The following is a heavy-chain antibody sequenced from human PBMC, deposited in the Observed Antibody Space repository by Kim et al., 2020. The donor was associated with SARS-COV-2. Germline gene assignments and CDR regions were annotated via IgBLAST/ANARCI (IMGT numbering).Heavy chain of an antibody. CDR3: ARASFAVTTILV. J-gene: IGHJ4*02. Sequence: SETLSLTCTVSGGSISSYYWSWIRQPPGKGLEWIGYIYYSGSTNYNPSLKSRVTISVDTSKNQFSLKLSSVTAADTAVYYCARASFAVTTILVWGQGTLVTVSS. V-gene: IGHV4-59*01. CDR1: GGSISSYY. D-gene: IGHD4-17*01. CDR2: IYYSGST.